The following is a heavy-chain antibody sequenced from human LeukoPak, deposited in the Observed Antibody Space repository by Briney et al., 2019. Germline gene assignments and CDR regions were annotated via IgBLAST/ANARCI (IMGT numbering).Heavy chain of an antibody. CDR1: GYTFTAYY. Sequence: ASVKVSCKASGYTFTAYYIHWIRQAPGHGLEWMGWINPKTGRTNYAQKFQGRVTMTKDTSITTVYRDMSSLTSDETAVYFCARDPEPYPGSFHPWGQGTLVTVSS. J-gene: IGHJ5*02. CDR3: ARDPEPYPGSFHP. V-gene: IGHV1-2*02. CDR2: INPKTGRT.